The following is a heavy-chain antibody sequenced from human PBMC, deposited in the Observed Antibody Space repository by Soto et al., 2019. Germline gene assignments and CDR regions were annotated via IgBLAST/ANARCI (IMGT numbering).Heavy chain of an antibody. J-gene: IGHJ4*02. CDR2: MSPNGDNQ. D-gene: IGHD3-22*01. CDR1: GFSFSIHA. Sequence: QVELVESGGGVVQSGGSLRLSCAAPGFSFSIHALHWIRQAPGEGLEWVAVMSPNGDNQYYADSVKGRFTIYRDTSKSTLSLQMTSLRPEDTAVYYCASGAAFYYDTSRYWGQGTLVTVSS. CDR3: ASGAAFYYDTSRY. V-gene: IGHV3-30-3*01.